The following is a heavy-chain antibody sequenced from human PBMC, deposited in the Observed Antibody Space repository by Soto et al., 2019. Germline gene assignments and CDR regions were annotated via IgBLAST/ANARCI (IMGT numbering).Heavy chain of an antibody. CDR1: GFTFSSYG. V-gene: IGHV3-23*01. CDR2: ISRSGGST. D-gene: IGHD2-21*02. J-gene: IGHJ4*02. CDR3: AKDSTHESECGGDCYPRYFDY. Sequence: EVQLLESGGGLVQPGGSLRLSCAASGFTFSSYGMSWVRQAPGKRLEWVSAISRSGGSTYYADSVKGRFTISGDKSKNTLYLQMNSLRAEDAAVYYCAKDSTHESECGGDCYPRYFDYWGQGTLVTASS.